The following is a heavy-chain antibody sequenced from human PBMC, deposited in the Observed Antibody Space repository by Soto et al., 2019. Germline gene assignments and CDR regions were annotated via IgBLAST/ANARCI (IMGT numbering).Heavy chain of an antibody. J-gene: IGHJ4*02. V-gene: IGHV3-23*01. CDR1: GFTFSRYA. CDR3: AKDADGDCTNGVCPEFDF. D-gene: IGHD2-8*01. Sequence: EVQLLESGGGLVQPGGSLRLSCAASGFTFSRYAMSWVRQAPGKGLEWVSTVSGNGGRTYYPDSVKGRFTISRDNSQNTLYLQMTSLRAEDTAIYYCAKDADGDCTNGVCPEFDFWGQGALVTGSS. CDR2: VSGNGGRT.